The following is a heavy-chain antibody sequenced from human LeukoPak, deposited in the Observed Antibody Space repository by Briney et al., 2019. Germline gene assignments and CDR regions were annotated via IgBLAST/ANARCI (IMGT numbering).Heavy chain of an antibody. CDR3: ARAGNYYDSSGYPYAFDI. J-gene: IGHJ3*02. Sequence: GGSLRLSCAASGSTFSSYWMHWVRQAPGKGLVWVSRINSDGSSTGYADSVKGRFTISRDNAKNTLYLQMNSLRAEDTAVYYCARAGNYYDSSGYPYAFDIWGQGTMVTVSS. CDR1: GSTFSSYW. CDR2: INSDGSST. V-gene: IGHV3-74*01. D-gene: IGHD3-22*01.